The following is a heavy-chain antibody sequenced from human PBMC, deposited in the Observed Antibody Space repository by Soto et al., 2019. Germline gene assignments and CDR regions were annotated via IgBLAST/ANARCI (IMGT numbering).Heavy chain of an antibody. CDR1: GGSYSGYY. Sequence: QVQLQQWGAGLLKPSETLSLTCAVYGGSYSGYYWSWIRQPPGKGLEWIGEINHSGSTNYNPSLKSRVTISVDTSKNQFSLKLSSVTAADTAVYYCARGRGSGYYYPPGNWFDPWGQGTLVTVSS. J-gene: IGHJ5*02. CDR2: INHSGST. CDR3: ARGRGSGYYYPPGNWFDP. V-gene: IGHV4-34*01. D-gene: IGHD3-22*01.